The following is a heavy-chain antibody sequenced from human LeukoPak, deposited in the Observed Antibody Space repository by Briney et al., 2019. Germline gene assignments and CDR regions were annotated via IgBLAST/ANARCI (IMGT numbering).Heavy chain of an antibody. J-gene: IGHJ4*02. CDR1: GGSISSYY. CDR3: ARQDYYDSSGLDY. CDR2: IYYSGST. V-gene: IGHV4-59*08. Sequence: SETLSLICTVSGGSISSYYWSWIRQPPGRGLEWIGYIYYSGSTNYNPSLKSRVTISVDTSKNQFSLKLSSVTAADTAVYYCARQDYYDSSGLDYWGQGTLVTVSS. D-gene: IGHD3-22*01.